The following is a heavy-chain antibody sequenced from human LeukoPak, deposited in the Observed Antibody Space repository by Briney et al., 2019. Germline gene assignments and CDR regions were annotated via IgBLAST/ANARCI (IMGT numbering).Heavy chain of an antibody. J-gene: IGHJ4*01. CDR2: ISSSSSTI. V-gene: IGHV3-48*01. CDR3: ARDFRGYYIY. Sequence: GGSLRLSCAASGFTFSSYSMNWVRQAPGKGLEWVSYISSSSSTIYYADSVKGRFTISRDNAKNSLYLQMNSLRAEDTAVYYCARDFRGYYIYWGQGTLVTVSS. D-gene: IGHD3-3*01. CDR1: GFTFSSYS.